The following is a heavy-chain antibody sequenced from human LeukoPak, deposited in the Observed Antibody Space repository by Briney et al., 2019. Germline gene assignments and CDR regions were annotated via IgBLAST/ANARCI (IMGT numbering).Heavy chain of an antibody. D-gene: IGHD1-1*01. CDR2: IYYTGST. V-gene: IGHV4-59*08. Sequence: SETLSLTCTVSGGSISSYYWSWIRQPPGKGLEYIGYIYYTGSTNYSPSLRSRVTISVDTSKNQFSLKLSSVTAADTAVYYCARRPTACAFDIWGQGTMVTVSS. CDR3: ARRPTACAFDI. J-gene: IGHJ3*02. CDR1: GGSISSYY.